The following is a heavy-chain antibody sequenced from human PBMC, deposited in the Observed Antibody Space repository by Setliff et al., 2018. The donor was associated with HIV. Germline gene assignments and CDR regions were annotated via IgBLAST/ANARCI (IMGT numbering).Heavy chain of an antibody. D-gene: IGHD3-3*01. V-gene: IGHV3-21*01. CDR3: ARPALAGKGLQFLEWLHYYYYYMDV. CDR2: ISSSSSYI. CDR1: GFTFSSYS. J-gene: IGHJ6*03. Sequence: GGSLRLSCAASGFTFSSYSMNWVRQAPGKGLEWVSFISSSSSYIYYADSVKGRFTISRDNAKNSLYLQMNSLRAEDTAVYYCARPALAGKGLQFLEWLHYYYYYMDVWGKGTTVTVSS.